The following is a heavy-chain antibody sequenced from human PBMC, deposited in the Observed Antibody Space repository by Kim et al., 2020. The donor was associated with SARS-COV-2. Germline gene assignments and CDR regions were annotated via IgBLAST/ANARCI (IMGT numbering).Heavy chain of an antibody. D-gene: IGHD2-21*02. Sequence: ASVKVSCKASGYTFTSYGISWVRQAPGQGLEWMGWISAYNGNTNYAQKLQGRVTMTTDTSTSTAYMELRSLRSDDTSVYYCARDRRGIVVVTAFAGGWFDPWGQGTLVTVSS. V-gene: IGHV1-18*01. CDR3: ARDRRGIVVVTAFAGGWFDP. CDR1: GYTFTSYG. CDR2: ISAYNGNT. J-gene: IGHJ5*02.